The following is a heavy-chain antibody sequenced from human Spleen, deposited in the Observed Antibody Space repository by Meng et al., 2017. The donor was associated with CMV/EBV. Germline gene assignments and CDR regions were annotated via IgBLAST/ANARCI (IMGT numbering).Heavy chain of an antibody. V-gene: IGHV1-69*05. J-gene: IGHJ6*02. CDR3: ARPADYCSSTSCYTYGMDV. Sequence: SVKVSCKASGGTFSSYAISWVRQAPGQGLEWMGGIIPILGTANYAQKFQGRVTITTDESTSTAYMELSSLRSEDTAVYYCARPADYCSSTSCYTYGMDVWGQGTTVTVSS. CDR1: GGTFSSYA. D-gene: IGHD2-2*02. CDR2: IIPILGTA.